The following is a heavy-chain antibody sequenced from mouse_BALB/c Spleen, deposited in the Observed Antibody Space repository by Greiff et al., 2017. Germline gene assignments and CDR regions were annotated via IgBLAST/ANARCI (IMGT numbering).Heavy chain of an antibody. CDR2: IDPANGNT. D-gene: IGHD2-4*01. V-gene: IGHV14-3*02. CDR3: ARSTMITTWYFDV. J-gene: IGHJ1*01. CDR1: GFNIKDTY. Sequence: EVKLLESGAELVKPGASVKLSCTASGFNIKDTYMHWVKQRPEQGLEWIGRIDPANGNTKYDPKFQGKATITADTSSNTAYLQLSSLTSEDTAVYYCARSTMITTWYFDVWGAGTTVTVSS.